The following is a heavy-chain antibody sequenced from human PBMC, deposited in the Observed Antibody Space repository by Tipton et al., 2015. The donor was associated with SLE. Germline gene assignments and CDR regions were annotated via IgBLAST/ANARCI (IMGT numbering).Heavy chain of an antibody. CDR3: AGTPYYYDDY. V-gene: IGHV3-64*04. J-gene: IGHJ4*02. Sequence: SLRLSCSASGFTFSTYPMHWVRQAPGKGLEYVSAISSYGDSTYYADSVKGRFTISRDNSKNTLYLQMNSLRAEDTAVYYCAGTPYYYDDYWGQGTLVTVSS. D-gene: IGHD3-22*01. CDR1: GFTFSTYP. CDR2: ISSYGDST.